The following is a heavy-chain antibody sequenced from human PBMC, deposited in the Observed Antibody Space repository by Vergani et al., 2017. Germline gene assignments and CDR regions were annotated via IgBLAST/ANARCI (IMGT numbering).Heavy chain of an antibody. Sequence: QVQLQESGPGLVKPSETLSLTCAVSGYSISSGYYWGWFRQPPGKGLEWIGSIYHSGSTYYNPSLKSPITISVDTSKNHFSLKLRSVTAADTAVYYCARLGDTAIVFFDYWGQGTLVTVSS. V-gene: IGHV4-38-2*01. CDR2: IYHSGST. CDR1: GYSISSGYY. CDR3: ARLGDTAIVFFDY. D-gene: IGHD5-18*01. J-gene: IGHJ4*02.